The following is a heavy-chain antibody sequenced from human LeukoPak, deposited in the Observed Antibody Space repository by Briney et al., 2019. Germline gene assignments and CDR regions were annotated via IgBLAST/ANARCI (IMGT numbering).Heavy chain of an antibody. J-gene: IGHJ4*02. D-gene: IGHD3-22*01. CDR3: ARDAILSYYSDGSAYHGFDF. Sequence: ASVKVSCKASGYTFTNFGVSWVRQAPGQGLEWMGWISPYNGNTYSAQKFQGRVTMTTDTPTNTAYMGLRSLRSDDTAMYYCARDAILSYYSDGSAYHGFDFWGQGALVTVSS. V-gene: IGHV1-18*01. CDR2: ISPYNGNT. CDR1: GYTFTNFG.